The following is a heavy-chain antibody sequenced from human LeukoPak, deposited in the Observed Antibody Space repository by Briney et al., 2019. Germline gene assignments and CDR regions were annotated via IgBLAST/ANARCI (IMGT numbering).Heavy chain of an antibody. D-gene: IGHD3-10*01. J-gene: IGHJ4*02. CDR1: GGSISSGSYY. V-gene: IGHV4-61*02. CDR3: ARTSRATDGGSGSEFDY. CDR2: IYTSGST. Sequence: SQTLSLTCTVSGGSISSGSYYWSWIRQPAGKGLEWIGRIYTSGSTNYNPSLKSRVTISVDTSKNQFYLKLSSVTAADTAVYYCARTSRATDGGSGSEFDYWGQGTLVTVSS.